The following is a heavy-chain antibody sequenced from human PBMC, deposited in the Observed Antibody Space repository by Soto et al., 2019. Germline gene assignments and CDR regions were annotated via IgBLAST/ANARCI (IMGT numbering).Heavy chain of an antibody. CDR3: ARGRILWFGESVNWFDP. D-gene: IGHD3-10*01. Sequence: SETLSLTCAVYGGSFSGYYWSWIRQPPGKGLEWIGEINHSGSTNYNPSLKSRVTISVDTSKNQFSLKLSSVTAADTAVYYCARGRILWFGESVNWFDPWGQGTLGTVSS. V-gene: IGHV4-34*01. CDR1: GGSFSGYY. CDR2: INHSGST. J-gene: IGHJ5*02.